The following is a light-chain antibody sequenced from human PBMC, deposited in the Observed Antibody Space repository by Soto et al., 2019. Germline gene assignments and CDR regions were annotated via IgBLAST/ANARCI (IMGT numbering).Light chain of an antibody. CDR1: QNVYTN. J-gene: IGKJ1*01. CDR3: QQYNNWPRT. V-gene: IGKV3-15*01. Sequence: ETAMTQSPASLSVSPGETATVSCRSSQNVYTNLAWYQQKPGQAPGLLIYGASTRATGIPARFSGSGSGTEFTLTISSLQSEDFAVYYCQQYNNWPRTFGQGTKVDIK. CDR2: GAS.